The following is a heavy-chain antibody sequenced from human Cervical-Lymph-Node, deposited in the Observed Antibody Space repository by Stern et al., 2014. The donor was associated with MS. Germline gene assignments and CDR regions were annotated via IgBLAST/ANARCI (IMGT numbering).Heavy chain of an antibody. V-gene: IGHV4-59*01. D-gene: IGHD6-13*01. CDR2: MYYSGSGTT. J-gene: IGHJ4*02. CDR3: ARSGISWLEVDY. Sequence: VQLVQSGPGLVRPSETLSLTCTVSGGSISSYYWSWIRQPPGQGLEWIGYMYYSGSGTTNYNPSLKSRVTISVDTSKNQFSLKMSSVTAADTAVYFCARSGISWLEVDYWGQGTLVTVSS. CDR1: GGSISSYY.